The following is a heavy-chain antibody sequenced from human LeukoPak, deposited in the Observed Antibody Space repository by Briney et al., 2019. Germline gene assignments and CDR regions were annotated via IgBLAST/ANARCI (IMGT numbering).Heavy chain of an antibody. D-gene: IGHD5-12*01. CDR2: RKEDGSEK. Sequence: QSGGSLRLSCAASEFTFSSYGMSWVRQAPGKGLEWVANRKEDGSEKFYVDSVKGRFTISRDNAKNSLYLQMNSLRAEDTAVYHCVKDSLMGGGYVSLPYLDYWGQGTQVTVSS. J-gene: IGHJ4*02. V-gene: IGHV3-7*01. CDR3: VKDSLMGGGYVSLPYLDY. CDR1: EFTFSSYG.